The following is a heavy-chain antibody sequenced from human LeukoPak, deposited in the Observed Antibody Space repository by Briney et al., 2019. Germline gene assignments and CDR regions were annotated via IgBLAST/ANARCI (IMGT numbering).Heavy chain of an antibody. V-gene: IGHV3-30*19. D-gene: IGHD6-19*01. CDR1: GSTLNNYG. CDR3: ARDWGASGWYNWFDP. J-gene: IGHJ5*02. Sequence: GGSLRLSCATSGSTLNNYGMHWVRQAPGKGLEWVAIIAHDGVSKYYTDSVKGRFTISRDNSRNTLYLQMDSLRPEDTAVYYCARDWGASGWYNWFDPWGQGTLVTVSS. CDR2: IAHDGVSK.